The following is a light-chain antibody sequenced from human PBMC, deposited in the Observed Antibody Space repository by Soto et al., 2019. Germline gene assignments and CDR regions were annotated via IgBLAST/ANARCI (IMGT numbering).Light chain of an antibody. CDR2: ADS. Sequence: SYEVTQPPLVSVAPGQTATVTCGADNIGTKSVHWYQKKPGQAPLLVVFADSDRPPGIPARFSAFNSGNTATLTINMVEDGDEADYYCHVWDISAEQVVFGGGTKLTVL. J-gene: IGLJ2*01. CDR3: HVWDISAEQVV. V-gene: IGLV3-21*02. CDR1: NIGTKS.